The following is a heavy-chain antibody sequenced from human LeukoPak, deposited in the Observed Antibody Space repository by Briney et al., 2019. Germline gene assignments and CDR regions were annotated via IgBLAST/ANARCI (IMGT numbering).Heavy chain of an antibody. CDR1: GGSISSYY. CDR2: LYYSGST. J-gene: IGHJ4*02. V-gene: IGHV4-59*08. CDR3: ARHIAAAGKFDY. D-gene: IGHD6-13*01. Sequence: SETLSLTCTVSGGSISSYYWRWIRQPPGKALEWIGYLYYSGSTNYTPSHKSRVTISVDTSKNQFSLKQSSVTAADTAVYYCARHIAAAGKFDYWGQGTLVTVSS.